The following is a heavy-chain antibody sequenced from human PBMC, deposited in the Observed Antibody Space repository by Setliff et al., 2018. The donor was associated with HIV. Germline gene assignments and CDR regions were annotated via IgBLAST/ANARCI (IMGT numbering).Heavy chain of an antibody. D-gene: IGHD3-9*01. CDR1: AYTFTAYY. Sequence: ASVKVSCKASAYTFTAYYIHWVRQAPGQGLEWMGWINPNSGGTHYAQKFQGRVTMTRDTSTSTAYMELRSLGSDDTAVYYCARGHIFDWLLYGTYAFDFWGQGTVVTVSS. CDR3: ARGHIFDWLLYGTYAFDF. J-gene: IGHJ3*01. V-gene: IGHV1-2*02. CDR2: INPNSGGT.